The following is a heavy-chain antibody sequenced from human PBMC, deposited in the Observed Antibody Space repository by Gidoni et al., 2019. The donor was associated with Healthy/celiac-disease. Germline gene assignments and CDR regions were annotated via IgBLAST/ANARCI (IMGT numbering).Heavy chain of an antibody. V-gene: IGHV3-21*01. CDR1: GFTFSSYS. CDR2: ISSSSSYI. CDR3: ARDSGRAAAGTVTYFDY. D-gene: IGHD6-13*01. Sequence: EVQLVESGGGLVKPGGSLRLSCAASGFTFSSYSMNWVRQAPGKGLEWVSSISSSSSYIYYADSVKGRFTISRDNAKNSLYLQMNSLRAEDTAVYYCARDSGRAAAGTVTYFDYWGQGTLVTVSS. J-gene: IGHJ4*02.